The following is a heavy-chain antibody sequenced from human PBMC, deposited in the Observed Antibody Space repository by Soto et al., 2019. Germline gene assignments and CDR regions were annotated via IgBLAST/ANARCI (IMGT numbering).Heavy chain of an antibody. J-gene: IGHJ5*02. V-gene: IGHV3-74*01. D-gene: IGHD3-10*01. CDR3: ARDYMARGRDSNWFDP. CDR1: GFIFSSYW. Sequence: VGSLRLSCAASGFIFSSYWMHWVRQAPGKGPVWVSRIKSDGSSTTYADSVKGRFTISRDNARNTLYLQMNSLRAEDTAVYYRARDYMARGRDSNWFDPWGQGTLVTVSS. CDR2: IKSDGSST.